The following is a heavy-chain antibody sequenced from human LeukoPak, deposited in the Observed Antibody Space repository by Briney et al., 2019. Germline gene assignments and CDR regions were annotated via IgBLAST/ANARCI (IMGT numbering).Heavy chain of an antibody. CDR2: IYSGGNT. V-gene: IGHV3-53*01. D-gene: IGHD6-19*01. Sequence: GGSLRLSCVASGFTFSHSWMTWVRQAPGKGLEWVSIIYSGGNTYYADSVKGRFTISRDNSKNTLYLQMNSLRAEDTAVYYCARARPSDWYYFDYWGQGTLVTVSS. CDR3: ARARPSDWYYFDY. J-gene: IGHJ4*02. CDR1: GFTFSHSW.